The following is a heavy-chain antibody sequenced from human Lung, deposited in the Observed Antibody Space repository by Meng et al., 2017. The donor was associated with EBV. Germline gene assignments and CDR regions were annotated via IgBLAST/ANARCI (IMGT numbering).Heavy chain of an antibody. CDR2: FVNNVDT. D-gene: IGHD3-10*01. Sequence: QVHLLQSGAEVKKPGASVSVSCEASGYTCANYGISWLRQAPGQGLEWMGWFVNNVDTYSAQKFQGRVTMTTDTHTSTAFMELRSLRSDDTAVYYCARGTPGRSYSDYWGQGTLVTVSS. J-gene: IGHJ4*02. V-gene: IGHV1-18*01. CDR1: GYTCANYG. CDR3: ARGTPGRSYSDY.